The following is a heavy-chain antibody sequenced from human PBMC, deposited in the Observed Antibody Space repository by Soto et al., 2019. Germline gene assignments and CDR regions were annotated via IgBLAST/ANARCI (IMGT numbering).Heavy chain of an antibody. J-gene: IGHJ4*02. Sequence: GGSLRLSCAASGFTFSSYGMHWVRQAPGKGLEWVAVISYDGSNKYYADSVKGRFTISRDNSKNTLYLQMNSLRAEDTAVYYCATRDDFWSGYYDYWGQGTLVTVSS. CDR1: GFTFSSYG. V-gene: IGHV3-30*03. D-gene: IGHD3-3*01. CDR2: ISYDGSNK. CDR3: ATRDDFWSGYYDY.